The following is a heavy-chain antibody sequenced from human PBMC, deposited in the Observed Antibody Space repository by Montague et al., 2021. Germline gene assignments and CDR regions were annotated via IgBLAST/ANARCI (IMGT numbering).Heavy chain of an antibody. CDR3: ARNLASAAPGAFDI. D-gene: IGHD6-13*01. Sequence: YRRLSCAASGFSFRSYWMHWVRPAPGKGLLWVSRITLDGSSTTFPDSVKGRFTTSRDNAKATLYLQMNSLRVEDTAVYYCARNLASAAPGAFDIWGQGTMVTGSS. J-gene: IGHJ3*02. V-gene: IGHV3-74*01. CDR1: GFSFRSYW. CDR2: ITLDGSST.